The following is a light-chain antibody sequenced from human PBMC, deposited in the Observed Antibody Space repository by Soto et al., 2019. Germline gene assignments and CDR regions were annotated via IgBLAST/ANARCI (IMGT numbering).Light chain of an antibody. CDR1: QSISSSY. CDR2: GAS. V-gene: IGKV3-20*01. Sequence: EIVLTQSPGTLSLSPGERATLSCRASQSISSSYLAWYQQKPGQAPRLLIYGASSRATGVPDRFSGSGSGTDFSLTISRLEPEDFAAYYCQQCGGSPYTFGQGSKLEIK. CDR3: QQCGGSPYT. J-gene: IGKJ2*01.